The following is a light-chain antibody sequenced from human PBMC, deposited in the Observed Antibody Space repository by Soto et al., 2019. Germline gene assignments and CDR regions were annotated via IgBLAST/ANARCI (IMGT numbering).Light chain of an antibody. Sequence: EIVLTQSPATLSLSPGERATLSCRASQSVSSYLAWYQQKPGQAPRLLIYDASNRATGIPARFSGSGSGTDFTLTISSLEPEDFAVHYCQQRSHWPALTFGGGTKVEIK. CDR3: QQRSHWPALT. CDR2: DAS. V-gene: IGKV3-11*01. CDR1: QSVSSY. J-gene: IGKJ4*01.